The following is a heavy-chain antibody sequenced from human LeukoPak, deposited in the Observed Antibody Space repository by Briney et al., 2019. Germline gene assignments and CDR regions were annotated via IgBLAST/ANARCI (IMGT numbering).Heavy chain of an antibody. CDR3: ARVQWLVRSAYYYYYMDV. CDR2: IYTSGST. J-gene: IGHJ6*03. Sequence: SETLSLTCAVSGGSISSYCWSWIRQPAGKGLEWVGRIYTSGSTNYNPSLKSRGTMSVDTSKNQFSLKLSSVTAADTAVYYCARVQWLVRSAYYYYYMDVWGKGTTVTVSS. D-gene: IGHD6-19*01. V-gene: IGHV4-4*07. CDR1: GGSISSYC.